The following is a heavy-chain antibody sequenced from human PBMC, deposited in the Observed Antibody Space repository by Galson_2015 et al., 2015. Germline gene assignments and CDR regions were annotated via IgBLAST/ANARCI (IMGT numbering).Heavy chain of an antibody. D-gene: IGHD2-2*02. J-gene: IGHJ5*02. CDR3: ARVVTAAIGWFDP. CDR2: IYPGDSDT. V-gene: IGHV5-51*01. CDR1: GYSFTSYW. Sequence: QSGAAVKKPGESLTISCKGSGYSFTSYWVGWVRQMPGIGLEWIGIIYPGDSDTRYSPSFQGQVTISADKSISTAYLQWSSLKASDTAMYYCARVVTAAIGWFDPWGQGTLVTVSS.